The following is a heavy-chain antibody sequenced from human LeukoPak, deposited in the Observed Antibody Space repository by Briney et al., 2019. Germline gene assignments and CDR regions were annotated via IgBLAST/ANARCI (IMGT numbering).Heavy chain of an antibody. Sequence: GGSLRLSCAASGFTFSSYGMHWVRQAPGKGLEWVAFIRYDGSNKYYADSVKGLFTIARDNSDNTLLLQMNSLRAEDTAVYYCAKDRHESSRSGCYPTLIGYYFDYWGQGTLVTVSS. CDR2: IRYDGSNK. D-gene: IGHD6-19*01. CDR1: GFTFSSYG. J-gene: IGHJ4*02. CDR3: AKDRHESSRSGCYPTLIGYYFDY. V-gene: IGHV3-30*02.